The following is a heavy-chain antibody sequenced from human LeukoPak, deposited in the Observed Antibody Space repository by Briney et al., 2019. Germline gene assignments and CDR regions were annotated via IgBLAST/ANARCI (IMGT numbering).Heavy chain of an antibody. D-gene: IGHD3-10*01. CDR1: GFILNNYA. Sequence: GGSLRLSCAASGFILNNYAMSWVRQAPGKGLEWVSSISGTGATTYYAGSVKGRFAISRDNSKNTLYLQMSSLRAEDTAVYFCAKDQRFGDLDDYRGQGTLVTVSS. CDR2: ISGTGATT. CDR3: AKDQRFGDLDDY. V-gene: IGHV3-23*01. J-gene: IGHJ4*02.